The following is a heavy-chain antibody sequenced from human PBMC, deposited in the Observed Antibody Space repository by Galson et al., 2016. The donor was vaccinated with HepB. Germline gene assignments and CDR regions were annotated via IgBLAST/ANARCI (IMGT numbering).Heavy chain of an antibody. D-gene: IGHD3-3*01. J-gene: IGHJ3*02. CDR1: GFTFRTYD. CDR2: ISYDGSSK. Sequence: SLRLSCAGSGFTFRTYDMHWVRQAPGKGLEWVAVISYDGSSKYYADSLKGRFAISRDNSKNTLNLQMNSLRAEDTAVYYCARERRPLRFSAPSHDACDTWGQGTMVSVSS. V-gene: IGHV3-30*09. CDR3: ARERRPLRFSAPSHDACDT.